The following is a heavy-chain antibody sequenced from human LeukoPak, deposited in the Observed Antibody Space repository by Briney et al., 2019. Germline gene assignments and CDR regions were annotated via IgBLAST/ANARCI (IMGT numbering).Heavy chain of an antibody. V-gene: IGHV3-20*04. Sequence: PGGSLRLSCAASGFTFDDYGMRWVRQAPGKGLEWVSGINWNGGSTGYADSVKGRFTISRDNAKNSLYLQMNSLRAEDTALYYCARGGYCSSTSCYFSLEDYWGQGTLVTVSS. CDR2: INWNGGST. CDR1: GFTFDDYG. CDR3: ARGGYCSSTSCYFSLEDY. J-gene: IGHJ4*02. D-gene: IGHD2-2*01.